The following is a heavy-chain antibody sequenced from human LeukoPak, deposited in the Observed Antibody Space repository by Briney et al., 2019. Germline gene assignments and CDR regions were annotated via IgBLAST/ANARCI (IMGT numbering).Heavy chain of an antibody. D-gene: IGHD6-13*01. CDR2: IYYSGST. Sequence: SETLSLTCAVSGGSISSGGYSWSWIRQPPGKGLEWIGSIYYSGSTYYNPSLKSRVTISVDTSKNQFSLKLSSVTAADTAVYYCAREHEYSSSWYDYYYYYMDVWGKGTTVTVSS. V-gene: IGHV4-39*07. CDR1: GGSISSGGYS. CDR3: AREHEYSSSWYDYYYYYMDV. J-gene: IGHJ6*03.